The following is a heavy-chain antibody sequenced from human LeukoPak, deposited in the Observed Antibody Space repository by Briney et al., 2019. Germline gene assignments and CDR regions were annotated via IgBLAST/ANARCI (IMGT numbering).Heavy chain of an antibody. CDR3: ARGEHSYYFDY. V-gene: IGHV4-39*07. D-gene: IGHD1-26*01. CDR1: GGSISSSSYY. J-gene: IGHJ4*02. Sequence: SETLSLTCTVSGGSISSSSYYWGWIRQPPGKGLEWIGTIYYSGSTYYNPSLKSRVTISVDTSKNQFSLKLSSVTPEDTAVYYCARGEHSYYFDYWGQGTLVTVSS. CDR2: IYYSGST.